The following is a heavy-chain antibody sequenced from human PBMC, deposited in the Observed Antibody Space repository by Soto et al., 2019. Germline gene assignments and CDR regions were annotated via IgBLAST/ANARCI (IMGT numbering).Heavy chain of an antibody. CDR1: GYIFTGYY. Sequence: ASVKVSCKASGYIFTGYYMHWVRQAPGQGLEWMGWINPNSGDTNYTQKFQGWVTMTRDTSISTAYMELSGLRSDDTAVYYCATSRISIAVAGETEYYFDYWGQGTPVTVSS. CDR3: ATSRISIAVAGETEYYFDY. V-gene: IGHV1-2*04. J-gene: IGHJ4*02. D-gene: IGHD6-19*01. CDR2: INPNSGDT.